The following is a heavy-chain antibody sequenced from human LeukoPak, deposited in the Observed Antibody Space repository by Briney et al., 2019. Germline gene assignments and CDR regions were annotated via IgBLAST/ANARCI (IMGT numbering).Heavy chain of an antibody. CDR1: GYTFTGYY. CDR3: ARALEYYYYYGMDV. CDR2: INPNSGGT. J-gene: IGHJ6*02. Sequence: RASVKVSCKASGYTFTGYYMHWVRQAPGQGLEWMGWINPNSGGTNYAQKFQGRVTMTRDTSISTAYMELSRLRSDDTAVYYCARALEYYYYYGMDVWGQGTTVTVSS. V-gene: IGHV1-2*02. D-gene: IGHD1-1*01.